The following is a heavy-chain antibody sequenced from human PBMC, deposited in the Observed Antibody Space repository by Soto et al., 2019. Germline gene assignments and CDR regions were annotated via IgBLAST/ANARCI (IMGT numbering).Heavy chain of an antibody. CDR1: GYTFTSYD. D-gene: IGHD3-3*01. CDR3: ARGRVDDFWSGYYPSDFDY. J-gene: IGHJ4*02. Sequence: ASVKVSWKASGYTFTSYDINWVRQATGQGLEWMGWMNPNSGNTGYAQKFQGRVTMTRNTSISTAYMELSSLRSEDTAVYYCARGRVDDFWSGYYPSDFDYWGQGTLVTVSS. CDR2: MNPNSGNT. V-gene: IGHV1-8*01.